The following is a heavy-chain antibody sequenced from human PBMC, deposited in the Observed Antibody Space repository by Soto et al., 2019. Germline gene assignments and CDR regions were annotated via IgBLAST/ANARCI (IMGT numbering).Heavy chain of an antibody. V-gene: IGHV3-30*18. J-gene: IGHJ3*02. CDR3: AKDTLYAFDI. CDR2: ISYDGSNK. CDR1: GFTFSSYG. Sequence: PGGSQRLSCAASGFTFSSYGMHWVRQAPGKGLEWVAVISYDGSNKYYADSVKGRFTISRDNSKNTLYLQMNSLRAEDTAVYYCAKDTLYAFDIWGQGTMVTVSS.